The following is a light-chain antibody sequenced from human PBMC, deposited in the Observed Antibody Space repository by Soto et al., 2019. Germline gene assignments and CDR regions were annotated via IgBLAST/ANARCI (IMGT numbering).Light chain of an antibody. CDR3: SSYTSSSTLVV. CDR2: DVS. J-gene: IGLJ2*01. V-gene: IGLV2-14*01. CDR1: SSDVGGYNY. Sequence: QSALTQPASVSGSPGQSITISCTGTSSDVGGYNYVSWYQQHPGKAPKLMIYDVSNRPSGVSNRFSGSKSGNTASLTISWLQDEDEAADYCSSYTSSSTLVVFGGGTKLTVL.